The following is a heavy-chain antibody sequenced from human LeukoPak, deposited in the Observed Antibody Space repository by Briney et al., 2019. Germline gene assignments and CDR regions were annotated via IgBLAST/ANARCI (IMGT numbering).Heavy chain of an antibody. CDR3: ARDFWGAYRVDFYDY. CDR1: GFTFSNYW. J-gene: IGHJ4*02. D-gene: IGHD3-3*01. V-gene: IGHV3-7*01. Sequence: GGSLRLSCAASGFTFSNYWMSWARRAPGKGLERVANIKQDGSETYYVDSVRGRFTISRDNAKNSLYLQMNSLRADDTAIYYCARDFWGAYRVDFYDYWGQGALVTVSS. CDR2: IKQDGSET.